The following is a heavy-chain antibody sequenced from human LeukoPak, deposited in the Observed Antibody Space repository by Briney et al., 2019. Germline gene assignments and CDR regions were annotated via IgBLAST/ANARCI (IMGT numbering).Heavy chain of an antibody. CDR2: INIDGSST. CDR1: GFTLSSYW. J-gene: IGHJ4*02. D-gene: IGHD4-23*01. V-gene: IGHV3-74*01. CDR3: AIVPGGNMWYDS. Sequence: GGSLRLSCAASGFTLSSYWMHWVRQAPGKGLVWVSRINIDGSSTSYADSVKGRFTISRDNAKNTLYLQMNSLRAEDTAVYYCAIVPGGNMWYDSGGQGTLVTVSS.